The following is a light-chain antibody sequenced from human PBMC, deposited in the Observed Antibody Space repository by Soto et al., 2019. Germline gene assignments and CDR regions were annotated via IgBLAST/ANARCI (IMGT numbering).Light chain of an antibody. V-gene: IGKV3-20*01. CDR3: QQDGSSRWT. CDR2: GAS. CDR1: QSVSGSY. J-gene: IGKJ1*01. Sequence: EIVLTQSPGTLSLSPGERATLSCRASQSVSGSYLAWYQQRPGQAPRLLIYGASSRATGIPDRFSGSGSGTDFTLTITRLESEDFAVYYCQQDGSSRWTFGRGTKVE.